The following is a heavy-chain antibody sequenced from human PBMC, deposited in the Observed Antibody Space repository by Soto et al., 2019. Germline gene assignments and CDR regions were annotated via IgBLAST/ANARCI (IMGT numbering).Heavy chain of an antibody. D-gene: IGHD4-17*01. J-gene: IGHJ6*03. CDR1: GFTFSSYW. Sequence: EVQLVESGGGLVQPGGSLRLSCAASGFTFSSYWMSWVRQAPGKGLEWVANIKQDGSATYYVDSVKGRFTISRDNAKNSLYLQMNSLRAEDTAVYYCAREDGDYYYYYYYMDFWGKGTTVTVSS. V-gene: IGHV3-7*01. CDR2: IKQDGSAT. CDR3: AREDGDYYYYYYYMDF.